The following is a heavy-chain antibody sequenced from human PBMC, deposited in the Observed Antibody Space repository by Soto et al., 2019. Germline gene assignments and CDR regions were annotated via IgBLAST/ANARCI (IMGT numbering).Heavy chain of an antibody. CDR2: IYYSGST. CDR1: GGSISSGGYY. CDR3: AVDTAMGNYYYYGMDV. D-gene: IGHD5-18*01. J-gene: IGHJ6*02. Sequence: SETLSLTCTVSGGSISSGGYYWSWIRQHPGKGLEWIGYIYYSGSTYYNPSLKSRVTISVDTSKNQFSLKLGSVTAADTAVYYCAVDTAMGNYYYYGMDVWGQGTTVTVSS. V-gene: IGHV4-31*03.